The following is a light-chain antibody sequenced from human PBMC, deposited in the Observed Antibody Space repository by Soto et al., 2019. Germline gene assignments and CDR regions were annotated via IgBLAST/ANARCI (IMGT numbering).Light chain of an antibody. J-gene: IGKJ3*01. CDR2: AAS. CDR3: QQLFSYPLFT. V-gene: IGKV1-9*01. CDR1: QGISSY. Sequence: DIQLTQSPSFLSASVGDRVTSTCRASQGISSYLAWYQQKPGKAPKLLIYAASTFQSEVPSRFSGSGSGTEFTLTISSLQPEDFASYYCQQLFSYPLFTFGPGTKVDIK.